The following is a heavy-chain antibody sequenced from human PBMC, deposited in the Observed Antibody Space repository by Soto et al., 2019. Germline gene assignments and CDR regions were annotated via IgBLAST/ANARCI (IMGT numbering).Heavy chain of an antibody. V-gene: IGHV3-9*01. CDR1: GFTFDDYA. D-gene: IGHD3-10*01. CDR2: ISWNSGSI. Sequence: PGGSLRLSCAASGFTFDDYAMHWVRQAPGKGLEWVSGISWNSGSIGYADSVKGRFTISRDNAKNSLYLQMNNLRVEDSAVYYCAGGPHYGSGSPYWGQGTLVTVSS. CDR3: AGGPHYGSGSPY. J-gene: IGHJ4*02.